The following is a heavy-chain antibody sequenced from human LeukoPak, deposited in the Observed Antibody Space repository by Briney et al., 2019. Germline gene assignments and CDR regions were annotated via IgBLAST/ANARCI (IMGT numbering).Heavy chain of an antibody. Sequence: PGGSLRLSCGASGFAFSSHGMHWVRQAPGKGLEWLTIIWYDGSEKYYADSVKGRFTVSRDNSKNTVYLQMNNLRAEDTAVYYCGKDLGSSARYLDRVDYWGQGTLVTVSS. J-gene: IGHJ4*02. V-gene: IGHV3-33*06. CDR2: IWYDGSEK. D-gene: IGHD2-2*01. CDR1: GFAFSSHG. CDR3: GKDLGSSARYLDRVDY.